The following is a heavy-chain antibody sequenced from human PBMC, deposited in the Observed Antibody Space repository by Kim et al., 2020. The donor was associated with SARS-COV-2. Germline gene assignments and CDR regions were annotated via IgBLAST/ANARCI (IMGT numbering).Heavy chain of an antibody. V-gene: IGHV1-69*13. CDR2: IIPIFGTA. D-gene: IGHD2-21*02. Sequence: SVKVSCKASGGTFSSYAISWVRQAPGQGLEWMGGIIPIFGTANYAQKFQGRVTITADESTSTAYMELSSLRSEDTAVYYCASPRRVGAYCGGDCYYYYYYGMDVWGQGTTVTVSS. J-gene: IGHJ6*02. CDR1: GGTFSSYA. CDR3: ASPRRVGAYCGGDCYYYYYYGMDV.